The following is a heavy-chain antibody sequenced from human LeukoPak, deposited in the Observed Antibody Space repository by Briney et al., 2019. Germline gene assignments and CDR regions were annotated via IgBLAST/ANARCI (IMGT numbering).Heavy chain of an antibody. CDR3: ARSRGVPGVDAFDI. Sequence: SETLSLTCTVSGGSISSYYRSWIRQPPGKGLEWIGYTYYSGSTNYNPSLKSRVTISVDTSKNQFSLKLSSVTAADTAVYYCARSRGVPGVDAFDIWGQGTMVTVSS. CDR2: TYYSGST. J-gene: IGHJ3*02. V-gene: IGHV4-59*08. CDR1: GGSISSYY. D-gene: IGHD6-13*01.